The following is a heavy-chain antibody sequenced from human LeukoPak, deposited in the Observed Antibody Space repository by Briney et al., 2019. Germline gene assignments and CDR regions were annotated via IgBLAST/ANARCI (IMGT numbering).Heavy chain of an antibody. CDR3: AREGYYDSSGYADDAFDI. CDR1: GGSISSSLYY. V-gene: IGHV4-39*07. Sequence: SETLSLTCTVSGGSISSSLYYWGWIRQPPGKGLEWIGTIYYSGSTYYNPSLKSRVTISVDTSKNQFSLKLSSVTAADTAVYYCAREGYYDSSGYADDAFDIWGQGTMVTVSS. CDR2: IYYSGST. D-gene: IGHD3-22*01. J-gene: IGHJ3*02.